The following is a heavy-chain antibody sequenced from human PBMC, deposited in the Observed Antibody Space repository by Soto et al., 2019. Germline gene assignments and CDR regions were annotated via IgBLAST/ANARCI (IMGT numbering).Heavy chain of an antibody. CDR1: GFTFSSYA. D-gene: IGHD4-17*01. CDR3: AQARAGLRNCLEV. CDR2: ISGSGGST. Sequence: GGSLRLSCAASGFTFSSYAMSWVRQAPWKGLEWVSAISGSGGSTYYADSVKGRFTISRDKSKNTLYLQMNSLRAEDTAVYYCAQARAGLRNCLEVWGKGTPVTVSS. V-gene: IGHV3-23*01. J-gene: IGHJ6*04.